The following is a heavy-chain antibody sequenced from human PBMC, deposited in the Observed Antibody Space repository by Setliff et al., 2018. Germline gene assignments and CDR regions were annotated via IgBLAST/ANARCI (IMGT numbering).Heavy chain of an antibody. CDR1: GGSISSGSYY. D-gene: IGHD5-18*01. CDR2: IYTSGST. CDR3: ARGKSVTVPNWFDP. J-gene: IGHJ5*02. Sequence: PSETLSLTCTVSGGSISSGSYYWSWIRQPAGKGLEWIGRIYTSGSTNYNPSLKSRVTISVDTSKNQFSLKLSSVTAADTAVYYCARGKSVTVPNWFDPWGQGTLVTVSS. V-gene: IGHV4-61*02.